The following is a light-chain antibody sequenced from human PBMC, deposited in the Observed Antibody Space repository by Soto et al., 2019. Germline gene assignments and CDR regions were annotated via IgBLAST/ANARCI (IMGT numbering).Light chain of an antibody. CDR2: GAS. CDR3: QQYFNTPWT. J-gene: IGKJ1*01. V-gene: IGKV3-15*01. CDR1: QSVSSN. Sequence: EIVMTQSPATLSVSPGERATLSCRASQSVSSNLAWYQQKPGQAPRLLIYGASTRATGIPARFSGSGSGTDFTLTITSLQAEDVAIYYCQQYFNTPWTFGQGTKVEIK.